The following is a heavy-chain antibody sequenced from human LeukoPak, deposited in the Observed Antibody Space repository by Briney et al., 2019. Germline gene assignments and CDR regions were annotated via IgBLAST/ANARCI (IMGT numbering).Heavy chain of an antibody. J-gene: IGHJ4*02. CDR2: IKQDGSEK. CDR1: GFTFSSYW. D-gene: IGHD4-17*01. Sequence: GGSLRLSCAASGFTFSSYWMSWVRQAPGKGLEWVANIKQDGSEKYYVDSVKGRFTISRDNAKNSLYLQMNSLRAEDTAVYYCAKGAASDYGDYDPDYFDYWGQGTLVTVSS. CDR3: AKGAASDYGDYDPDYFDY. V-gene: IGHV3-7*03.